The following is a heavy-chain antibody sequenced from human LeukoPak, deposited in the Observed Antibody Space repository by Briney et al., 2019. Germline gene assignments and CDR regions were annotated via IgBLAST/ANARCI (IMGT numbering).Heavy chain of an antibody. D-gene: IGHD3-9*01. V-gene: IGHV3-23*01. J-gene: IGHJ4*02. CDR3: ATDDILTGYYSGY. CDR1: GFTFSSYA. CDR2: ISGSGGST. Sequence: GGSLRLSCAASGFTFSSYAMSWVRQAPGKGLEWVSAISGSGGSTYYADSVKGRFTISRDNSKNTLYLQMNSLRAEDTAVYYCATDDILTGYYSGYWGQGTLVTVSP.